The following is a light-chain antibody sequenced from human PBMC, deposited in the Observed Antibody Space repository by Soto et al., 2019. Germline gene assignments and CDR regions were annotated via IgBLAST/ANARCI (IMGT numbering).Light chain of an antibody. V-gene: IGLV2-18*02. CDR2: DVS. Sequence: QSVLTQPPSVSGSPGQSVAISCTGTSSDVGSYNRVSWYQQPPGTAPKLMIYDVSDRPSGVPDRFSGSKSGNTASLTISGLQADYDADSYCTSYTTLCTYVFGTGTNLNVL. CDR1: SSDVGSYNR. CDR3: TSYTTLCTYV. J-gene: IGLJ1*01.